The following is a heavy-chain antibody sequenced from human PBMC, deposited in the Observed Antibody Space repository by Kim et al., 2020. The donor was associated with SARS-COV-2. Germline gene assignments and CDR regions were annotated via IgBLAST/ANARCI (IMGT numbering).Heavy chain of an antibody. CDR3: AKARARYCSGGSCYSSGMDV. CDR1: GFTFSSYG. V-gene: IGHV3-30*18. D-gene: IGHD2-15*01. Sequence: GGSLRLSCAASGFTFSSYGMHWVRQAPGKGLEWVAVISYDGSNKYYADSVKGRFTISRDNSKNTLYLQMNSLRAEDTAVYYCAKARARYCSGGSCYSSGMDVWGQGTTVTVSS. CDR2: ISYDGSNK. J-gene: IGHJ6*02.